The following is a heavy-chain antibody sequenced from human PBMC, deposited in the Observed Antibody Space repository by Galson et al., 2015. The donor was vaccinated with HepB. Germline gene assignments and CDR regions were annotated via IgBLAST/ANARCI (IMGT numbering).Heavy chain of an antibody. V-gene: IGHV2-5*02. J-gene: IGHJ4*02. CDR1: GLSLSTSGVG. CDR2: IYWDDDK. D-gene: IGHD3-22*01. Sequence: PALVKPTQTLTLTCTFSGLSLSTSGVGVGWIRQPPGKALEWLALIYWDDDKRYSPSLKSRLTITKDTSKNQVVLTMTNMDPVDTATYYCAFYYDSSGYYYADYWGQGTLVTVSS. CDR3: AFYYDSSGYYYADY.